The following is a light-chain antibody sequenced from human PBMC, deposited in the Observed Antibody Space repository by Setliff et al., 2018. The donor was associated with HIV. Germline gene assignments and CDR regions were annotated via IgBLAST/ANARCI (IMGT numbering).Light chain of an antibody. CDR2: EVN. V-gene: IGLV2-8*01. J-gene: IGLJ1*01. Sequence: QSALAQPPSASGSPGQSVTISCTGTSSDVGAYNYVSWYQQHPGKAPKLMIYEVNKRPSGVPDRFSGSKSGNTASLTVSGLQAEDEADYYCSSYTSRTPLYVFGTGTKVTVL. CDR3: SSYTSRTPLYV. CDR1: SSDVGAYNY.